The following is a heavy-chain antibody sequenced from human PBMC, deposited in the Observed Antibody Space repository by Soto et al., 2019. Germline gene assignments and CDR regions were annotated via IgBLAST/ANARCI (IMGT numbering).Heavy chain of an antibody. D-gene: IGHD6-19*01. J-gene: IGHJ3*02. V-gene: IGHV6-1*01. CDR1: GDSVISSTAA. CDR2: TYYRSKRYN. CDR3: ARDRSGSGWFNAFDI. Sequence: SQTLSLTCAISGDSVISSTAAWNWIRQSPSRGLEWVGRTYYRSKRYNDYAVSVKSRITINPDTSKHQFSLQLNSVTPEDTAVYYCARDRSGSGWFNAFDIWGHGTMVTVAS.